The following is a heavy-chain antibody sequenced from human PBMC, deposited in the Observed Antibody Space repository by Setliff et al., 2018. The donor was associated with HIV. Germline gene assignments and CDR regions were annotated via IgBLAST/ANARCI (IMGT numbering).Heavy chain of an antibody. CDR2: IDPSDFYI. D-gene: IGHD5-18*01. CDR3: ARQPRGYSYGDGVYLDY. Sequence: GESPKISCQGSGYSFTNYWINWVRQMPGKGLEWMGRIDPSDFYIKYSPSFQGHVTISADRSITTAYLQWSSLRASDTATYYCARQPRGYSYGDGVYLDYWGQGTPVTVSS. CDR1: GYSFTNYW. J-gene: IGHJ4*02. V-gene: IGHV5-10-1*01.